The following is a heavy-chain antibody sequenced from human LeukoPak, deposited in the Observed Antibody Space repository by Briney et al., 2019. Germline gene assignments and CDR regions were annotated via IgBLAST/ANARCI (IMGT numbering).Heavy chain of an antibody. CDR1: GFTFSSYP. J-gene: IGHJ3*02. CDR3: VFEGRADAFDI. V-gene: IGHV3-30*04. Sequence: GGSLRLSCAASGFTFSSYPMHWVRQAPGKGLEWVAVISYDGSNKYYADSVKGRFTISRDNSKNTLYLQMNSLRAEDTAVYYCVFEGRADAFDIWGQGTMVTVSS. CDR2: ISYDGSNK. D-gene: IGHD3-10*01.